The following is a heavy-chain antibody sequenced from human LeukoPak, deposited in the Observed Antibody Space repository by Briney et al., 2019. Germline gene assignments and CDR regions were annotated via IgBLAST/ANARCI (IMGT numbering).Heavy chain of an antibody. J-gene: IGHJ6*03. CDR3: ARVPRKYDLCMDV. CDR2: IKQDGSEK. CDR1: GFTVSSNY. Sequence: PGGSLRLSCAASGFTVSSNYMSWVRQAPGKGLEWVANIKQDGSEKYYVDSVKGRFTISRDNAKNSLYLQMNNLRAEDTAVYYCARVPRKYDLCMDVWGKGTTVTVSS. V-gene: IGHV3-7*01. D-gene: IGHD3-3*01.